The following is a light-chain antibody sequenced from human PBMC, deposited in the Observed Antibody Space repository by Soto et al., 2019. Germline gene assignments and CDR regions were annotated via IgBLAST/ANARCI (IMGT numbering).Light chain of an antibody. Sequence: QSALTQPASVSGSPGQSITISCTGTSSDIGSNNYVSWFQQRPGKAPTLIIYDVSNRPSGVSTHFSGSKSGNTASLTISGLLTEDEAEYYCSSYTTTTRLLGGGTKLTVL. CDR1: SSDIGSNNY. V-gene: IGLV2-14*01. CDR3: SSYTTTTRL. CDR2: DVS. J-gene: IGLJ3*02.